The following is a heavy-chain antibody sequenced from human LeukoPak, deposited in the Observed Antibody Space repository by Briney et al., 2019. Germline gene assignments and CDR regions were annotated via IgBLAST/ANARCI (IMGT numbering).Heavy chain of an antibody. J-gene: IGHJ5*02. Sequence: SETLSLTCTVSGCSISSYYWSWIRQPPGKGLEWIGYIYYSGSTNYNPSLKSRVTISVDTSKNQFSLKLSSVTAADTAVYYCASSGYYSYWFDPWGQGTLVTVSS. CDR1: GCSISSYY. CDR3: ASSGYYSYWFDP. D-gene: IGHD3-22*01. V-gene: IGHV4-59*01. CDR2: IYYSGST.